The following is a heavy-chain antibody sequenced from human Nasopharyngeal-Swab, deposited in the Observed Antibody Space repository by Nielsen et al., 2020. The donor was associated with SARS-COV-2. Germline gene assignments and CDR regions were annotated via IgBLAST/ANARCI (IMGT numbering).Heavy chain of an antibody. J-gene: IGHJ6*03. D-gene: IGHD1-1*01. CDR1: GGSISSYY. CDR2: IYYSGST. Sequence: SETLSLTCTVSGGSISSYYWSWIRQPPGKGLEWIGYIYYSGSTNYNPSLKSRVTISVDTSKNQFSLKLSSVTAADTAVHYCARGGYNSYYYYYYYMDVWGKGTTVTVSS. V-gene: IGHV4-59*01. CDR3: ARGGYNSYYYYYYYMDV.